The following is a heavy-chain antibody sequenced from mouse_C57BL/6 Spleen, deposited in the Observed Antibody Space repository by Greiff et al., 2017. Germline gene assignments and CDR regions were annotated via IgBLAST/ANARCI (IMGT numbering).Heavy chain of an antibody. CDR1: GFTFSSYG. CDR3: ERATGTGDY. J-gene: IGHJ2*01. D-gene: IGHD4-1*02. Sequence: EVKLMESGGDLVKPGGSLKLSCAASGFTFSSYGMSWVRQTPDKRLEWVATISSGGSYTYYPDSVKGRFTISRDNAKNTLYLQMSSLKSEDTAMYYCERATGTGDYWGQGTTLTVSS. CDR2: ISSGGSYT. V-gene: IGHV5-6*01.